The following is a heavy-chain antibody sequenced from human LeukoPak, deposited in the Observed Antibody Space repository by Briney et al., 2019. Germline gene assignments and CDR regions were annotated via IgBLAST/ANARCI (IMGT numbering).Heavy chain of an antibody. V-gene: IGHV4-31*03. CDR2: IYYSGNT. Sequence: SETLSLTCTVSGGSISSGAHYWSWIRQLPGKGLEWIGYIYYSGNTYYYPSLKSRVAISVDTSKNQFSLKLTSVTAADTAEYYCARVSQRGGYYFDHWGQGTLVTVSS. D-gene: IGHD2-15*01. CDR3: ARVSQRGGYYFDH. J-gene: IGHJ4*02. CDR1: GGSISSGAHY.